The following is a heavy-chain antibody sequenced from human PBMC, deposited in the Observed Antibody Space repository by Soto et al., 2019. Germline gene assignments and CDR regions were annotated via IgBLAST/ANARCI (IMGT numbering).Heavy chain of an antibody. D-gene: IGHD3-22*01. CDR1: GYTFTSYD. CDR3: ARGPPNYYDSSGPRGY. Sequence: QVQLVQSGAEVKKPGASVKVSCKASGYTFTSYDINWVRQATGQGLEWMGWMNPNSGNTDYAQKFQGRVTMTRNTSISTAYMELSSLRSEDTAVYYCARGPPNYYDSSGPRGYWGQGTLVTVSS. CDR2: MNPNSGNT. J-gene: IGHJ4*02. V-gene: IGHV1-8*01.